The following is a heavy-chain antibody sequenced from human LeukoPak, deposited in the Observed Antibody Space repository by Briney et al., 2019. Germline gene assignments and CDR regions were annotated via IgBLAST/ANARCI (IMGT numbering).Heavy chain of an antibody. CDR3: ARGLGDSSGYYDY. J-gene: IGHJ4*02. CDR1: GGSISSGDYY. D-gene: IGHD3-22*01. V-gene: IGHV4-30-4*08. CDR2: IYYSGST. Sequence: PSETLSLTCTVSGGSISSGDYYWSWIRQPPGKGLEWIGYIYYSGSTYYNPSLKSRVTISVDTSKNQFSLKLSSVTAADTAVYYCARGLGDSSGYYDYWGQGTLVTVSS.